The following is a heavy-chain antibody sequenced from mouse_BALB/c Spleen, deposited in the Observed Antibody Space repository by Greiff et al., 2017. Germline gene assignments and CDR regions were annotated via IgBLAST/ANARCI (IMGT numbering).Heavy chain of an antibody. CDR3: ANHYAMDY. V-gene: IGHV1S81*02. CDR1: GYTFTSYW. J-gene: IGHJ4*01. CDR2: INPSNGRT. Sequence: QVQLQQPGAELVKPGASVKLSCKASGYTFTSYWMHWVKQRPGQGLEWIGEINPSNGRTNYNEKFKSKATLTVDKSSSTAYMQLSSLTSEDSAVYYCANHYAMDYWGQGTSVTVAS.